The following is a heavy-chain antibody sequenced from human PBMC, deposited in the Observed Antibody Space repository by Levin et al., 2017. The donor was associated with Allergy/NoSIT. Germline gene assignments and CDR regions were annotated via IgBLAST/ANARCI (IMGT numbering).Heavy chain of an antibody. CDR3: ARRMNTYCSSTSCYTFSFFHPGGGWFDP. CDR2: MNPNSGNT. V-gene: IGHV1-8*01. CDR1: GYTFTSYD. Sequence: ASVKVSCKASGYTFTSYDINWVRQATGQGLEWMGWMNPNSGNTGYAQKFQGRVTMTRNTSISTAYMELSSLRSEDTAVYYCARRMNTYCSSTSCYTFSFFHPGGGWFDPWGQGTLVTVSS. D-gene: IGHD2-2*02. J-gene: IGHJ5*02.